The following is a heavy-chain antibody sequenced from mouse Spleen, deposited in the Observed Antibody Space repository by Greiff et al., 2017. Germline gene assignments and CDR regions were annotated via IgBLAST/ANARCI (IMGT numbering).Heavy chain of an antibody. CDR1: GYTFTSYW. CDR3: ARSGISYYGSSWFAY. V-gene: IGHV1-59*01. J-gene: IGHJ3*01. CDR2: IDPSDSYT. D-gene: IGHD1-1*01. Sequence: QVQLQQPGAELVRPGTSVKLSCKASGYTFTSYWMHWVKQRPGQGLEWIGVIDPSDSYTNYNQKFKGKATLTVDTSSSTAYMQLSSLTSEDSAVYYCARSGISYYGSSWFAYWGQGTLVTVSA.